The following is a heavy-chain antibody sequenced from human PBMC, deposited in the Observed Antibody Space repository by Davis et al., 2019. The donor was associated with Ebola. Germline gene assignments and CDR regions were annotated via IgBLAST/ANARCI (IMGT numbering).Heavy chain of an antibody. CDR1: GFSFSGYA. CDR3: ARDEGYSSGWYAVGSDY. CDR2: IRGRGDST. Sequence: GESLKISCAASGFSFSGYAMSWVRQAPGKGLEWVSGIRGRGDSTWYIDSVKGRFTISRDNSKDTLYLQMNSLRAEDTAVYYCARDEGYSSGWYAVGSDYWGQGTLVTVSS. J-gene: IGHJ4*02. V-gene: IGHV3-23*01. D-gene: IGHD6-19*01.